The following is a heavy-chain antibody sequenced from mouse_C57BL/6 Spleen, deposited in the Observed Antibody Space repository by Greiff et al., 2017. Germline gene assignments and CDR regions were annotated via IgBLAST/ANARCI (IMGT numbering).Heavy chain of an antibody. D-gene: IGHD2-1*01. CDR1: GFTFSSYT. Sequence: EVKLMESGGGLVKPGGSLKLSCAASGFTFSSYTMSWVRQTPEKRLEWVATISGGGGNTYYPDSVKGRFTISRDNAKNTLYLQMSSLRSEDTALYYCARHDGNYPYWYFDVWGTGTTVTVSS. J-gene: IGHJ1*03. CDR2: ISGGGGNT. CDR3: ARHDGNYPYWYFDV. V-gene: IGHV5-9*01.